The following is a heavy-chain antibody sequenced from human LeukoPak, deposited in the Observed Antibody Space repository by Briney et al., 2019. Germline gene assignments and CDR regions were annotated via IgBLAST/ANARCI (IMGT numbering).Heavy chain of an antibody. CDR2: ISSSSSDI. CDR3: AKRVAYSSGYYWDF. CDR1: GFTFSSYS. V-gene: IGHV3-21*03. D-gene: IGHD6-19*01. J-gene: IGHJ4*02. Sequence: PGGSLRLSCAASGFTFSSYSMNWVRQAPGKGLEWVSSISSSSSDIYYADSVKGRCTISRDNAKNSLYLQINSLRAEDTAVYYCAKRVAYSSGYYWDFWGQGTLVTVSS.